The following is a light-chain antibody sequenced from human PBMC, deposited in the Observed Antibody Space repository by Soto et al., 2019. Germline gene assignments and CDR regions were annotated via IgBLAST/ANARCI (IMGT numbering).Light chain of an antibody. CDR2: EVS. J-gene: IGLJ3*02. Sequence: QSVLTQPASVSGSPGQSVTISCTATTSDIGHYNYVSWYQQHPGKAPKLVIYEVSNRPLGVSSRYSGSKSGNTASLTISGLQAEDEADYYCSAYRSTITVCGGGTKLTVL. CDR3: SAYRSTITV. V-gene: IGLV2-14*01. CDR1: TSDIGHYNY.